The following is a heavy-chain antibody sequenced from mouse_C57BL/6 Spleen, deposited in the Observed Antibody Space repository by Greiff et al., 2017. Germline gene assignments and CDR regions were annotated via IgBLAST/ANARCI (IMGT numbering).Heavy chain of an antibody. D-gene: IGHD1-1*01. CDR1: GYTFTSYW. CDR2: IDPSDSYT. V-gene: IGHV1-69*01. Sequence: QVQLQQPGAELVMPGASVKLSCKASGYTFTSYWMHWVKQRPGQGLEWIGEIDPSDSYTNCNQKFKGKCTLTVDKSSSTAYMQLSSLTSEDSAVYYCARRNYYGSRGDAMDYWGQGTSVTVSS. CDR3: ARRNYYGSRGDAMDY. J-gene: IGHJ4*01.